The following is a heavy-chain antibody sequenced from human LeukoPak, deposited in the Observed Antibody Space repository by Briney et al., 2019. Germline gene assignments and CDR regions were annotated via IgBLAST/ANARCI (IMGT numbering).Heavy chain of an antibody. Sequence: SETLSLTCALSRGSIMTTHWWSWVRQPPGKGLEWIGEINHSGSTNYNPSLKSRVTISVDTSKNQFSLKLSSVTAADTAVYYCARGAPPQNWGQGTLVTVSS. V-gene: IGHV4-4*02. J-gene: IGHJ4*02. CDR3: ARGAPPQN. CDR2: INHSGST. CDR1: RGSIMTTHW.